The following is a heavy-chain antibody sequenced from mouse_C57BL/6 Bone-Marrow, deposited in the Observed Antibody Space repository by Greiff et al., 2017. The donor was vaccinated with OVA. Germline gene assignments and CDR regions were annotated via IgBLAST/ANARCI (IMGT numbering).Heavy chain of an antibody. D-gene: IGHD1-1*01. Sequence: QVQLKQPGAELVMPGASVKLSCKASGYTFTSYWMHWVKQRPGQGLEWIGEIDPSDSYTNYNQKFKGKSTLTVDKSSSTAYMQLSSLTSEDSAVYYCARVRSTTVVATNWYFDVWGTGTTVTVSS. J-gene: IGHJ1*03. CDR2: IDPSDSYT. V-gene: IGHV1-69*01. CDR1: GYTFTSYW. CDR3: ARVRSTTVVATNWYFDV.